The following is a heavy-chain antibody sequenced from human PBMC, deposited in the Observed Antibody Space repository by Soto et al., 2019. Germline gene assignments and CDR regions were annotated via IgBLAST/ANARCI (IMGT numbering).Heavy chain of an antibody. D-gene: IGHD3-22*01. J-gene: IGHJ4*02. CDR2: INYSGTT. Sequence: QLQLQESGPGLVKTSETLSLTCSVSDGSMNSDTYYWGWIRQPPGKGLEWIGVINYSGTTFHNVSLKSRVTMSVDSSRNQFSLKLTSMTAADTAVYYCARLGGYVSVGYYYLWDSWGQGTLVTVSS. CDR1: DGSMNSDTYY. V-gene: IGHV4-39*01. CDR3: ARLGGYVSVGYYYLWDS.